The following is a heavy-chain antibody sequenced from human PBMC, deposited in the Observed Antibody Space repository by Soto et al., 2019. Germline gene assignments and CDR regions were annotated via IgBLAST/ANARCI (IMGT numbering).Heavy chain of an antibody. CDR3: ARDLGTGTDY. J-gene: IGHJ4*02. D-gene: IGHD1-1*01. V-gene: IGHV4-4*02. CDR1: GDSITNSNW. Sequence: QVQLQESDPGLVKPSGTLSLTCAVSGDSITNSNWWSWVRQAPGKGLEWIGEIYHSGATTYNPSLKSRATISVDPSNNHFSLKLTSVTAADTAVYFCARDLGTGTDYWGQGTLVTVAS. CDR2: IYHSGAT.